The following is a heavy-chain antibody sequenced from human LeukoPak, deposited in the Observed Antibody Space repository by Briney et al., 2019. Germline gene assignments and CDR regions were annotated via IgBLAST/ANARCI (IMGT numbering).Heavy chain of an antibody. J-gene: IGHJ6*03. V-gene: IGHV4-39*07. Sequence: SETLSLTCTVSGGSISSGTYYWGWVRQPPGKGLEWLGTIYYSGTTYYNPSLKSRVTISIDTSKNHFSLKLSSVTAANTAIYYVARDFSSSSTVYYYYYMDDWGKGTTVTVSS. D-gene: IGHD6-6*01. CDR3: ARDFSSSSTVYYYYYMDD. CDR2: IYYSGTT. CDR1: GGSISSGTYY.